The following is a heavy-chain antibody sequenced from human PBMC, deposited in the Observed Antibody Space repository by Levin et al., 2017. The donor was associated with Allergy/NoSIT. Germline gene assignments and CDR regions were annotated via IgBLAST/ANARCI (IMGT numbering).Heavy chain of an antibody. CDR2: INPNSGGT. J-gene: IGHJ6*03. D-gene: IGHD1-1*01. V-gene: IGHV1-2*02. Sequence: GESLKISCKASGYTFTGYYMHWVRQAPGQGLEWMGWINPNSGGTNYAQKFQGRVTMTRDTSISTAYMELSRLRSDDTAVYYCASTGTTVRTTGYYYYMDVWGKGTTVTVSS. CDR3: ASTGTTVRTTGYYYYMDV. CDR1: GYTFTGYY.